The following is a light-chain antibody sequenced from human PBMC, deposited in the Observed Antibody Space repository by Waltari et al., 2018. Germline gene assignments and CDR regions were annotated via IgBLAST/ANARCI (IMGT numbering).Light chain of an antibody. CDR2: DAS. J-gene: IGKJ3*01. V-gene: IGKV1D-13*01. CDR3: QQFNDYLFT. CDR1: QDISRA. Sequence: AIQLTQSPSSLSASVGDRVTLTCRASQDISRALAWSQQIPGKAPNLLIYDASTLESGVPSMFSGSGSGTDFTLTINSLQPEDFATYYCQQFNDYLFTFGPGTKMDIK.